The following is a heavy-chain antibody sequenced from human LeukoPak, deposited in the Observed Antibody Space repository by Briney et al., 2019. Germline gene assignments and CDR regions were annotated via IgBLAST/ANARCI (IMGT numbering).Heavy chain of an antibody. CDR2: MNPNSGNT. Sequence: ASVKVSCKASGYTFTSYNINWIRLATGQGLEWMGWMNPNSGNTGYAQKFQGRVTMTRNTSRSTAYMELSSLRTEDTAVYYCARSRRRLHSSGWSPLGYWGQGTLVTVSS. CDR1: GYTFTSYN. V-gene: IGHV1-8*01. CDR3: ARSRRRLHSSGWSPLGY. J-gene: IGHJ4*02. D-gene: IGHD6-19*01.